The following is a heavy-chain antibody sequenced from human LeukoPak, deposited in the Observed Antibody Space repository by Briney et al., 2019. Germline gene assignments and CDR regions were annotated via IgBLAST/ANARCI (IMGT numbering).Heavy chain of an antibody. Sequence: GGSLRLSCAASGFTFSSYSMNWVRQAPGKGLEWVSYISSSSSTIYYADSVKGRFTISRDNSKNTLYLQMNSLRAEDTAVYYCAKDRYPLDYWGQGTLVTVSS. CDR1: GFTFSSYS. V-gene: IGHV3-48*01. CDR2: ISSSSSTI. J-gene: IGHJ4*02. CDR3: AKDRYPLDY. D-gene: IGHD1-26*01.